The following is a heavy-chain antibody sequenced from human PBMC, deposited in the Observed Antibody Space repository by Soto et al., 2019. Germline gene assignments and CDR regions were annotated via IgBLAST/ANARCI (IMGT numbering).Heavy chain of an antibody. CDR2: IIPIFGTA. J-gene: IGHJ6*02. CDR3: ARETRYIVVVVAATPDYYGMDV. D-gene: IGHD2-15*01. V-gene: IGHV1-69*06. Sequence: AASVKVSCKASGGTFSSYAISWVRQAPGQGLEWMGGIIPIFGTANYAQKFQGRVTITADKSTSTAYMELSSLRSEDTAVYYCARETRYIVVVVAATPDYYGMDVWGQGTTVTVSS. CDR1: GGTFSSYA.